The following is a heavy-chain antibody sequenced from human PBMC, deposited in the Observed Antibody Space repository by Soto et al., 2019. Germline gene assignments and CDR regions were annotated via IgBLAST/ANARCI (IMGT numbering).Heavy chain of an antibody. CDR3: ARVGCISTSCYERGTLYYYYYGMDV. V-gene: IGHV4-4*02. D-gene: IGHD2-2*01. CDR1: GGSISSSNW. CDR2: IYHSGST. J-gene: IGHJ6*02. Sequence: QVQLQESGPGLVKPSGTLSLTCAVSGGSISSSNWWSWVRQPPGKGLEWIGEIYHSGSTNYNPSLKSRVTISVDKSKNQFSLKLSSVTAADTAVYYCARVGCISTSCYERGTLYYYYYGMDVWGQGTTVTVSS.